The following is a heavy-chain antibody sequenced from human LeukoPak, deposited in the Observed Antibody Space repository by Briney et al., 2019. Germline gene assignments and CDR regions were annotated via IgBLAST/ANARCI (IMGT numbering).Heavy chain of an antibody. J-gene: IGHJ5*02. V-gene: IGHV1-2*02. Sequence: ASVKVSCKASGYTFTGYYIHWVRQAPGQGLEWMGWINPHTGGTNSAQKFLGRVTMTRDTSITTAYMELSRLTSDDTAVYYCARGRLIVVVDNWFDPWGQGTLVTVSS. CDR3: ARGRLIVVVDNWFDP. D-gene: IGHD2-15*01. CDR2: INPHTGGT. CDR1: GYTFTGYY.